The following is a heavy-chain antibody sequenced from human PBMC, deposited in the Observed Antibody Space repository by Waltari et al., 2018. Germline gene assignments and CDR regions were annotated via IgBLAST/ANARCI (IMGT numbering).Heavy chain of an antibody. D-gene: IGHD6-6*01. J-gene: IGHJ4*02. CDR2: FDPEDGET. CDR3: TTDFSTPYSSSADIYDY. V-gene: IGHV1-24*01. CDR1: GYTLTELS. Sequence: QVQLVQSGAEVKKPGASVKVSCKVSGYTLTELSMHWVRQAPGKGLEWMGGFDPEDGETIYAQKFQGRVTMTEDTSTDTAYMELSSLRSEDTAVYYCTTDFSTPYSSSADIYDYWGQGTLVTVSS.